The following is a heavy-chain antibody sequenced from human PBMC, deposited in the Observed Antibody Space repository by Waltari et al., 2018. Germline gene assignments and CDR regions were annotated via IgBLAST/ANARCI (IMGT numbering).Heavy chain of an antibody. J-gene: IGHJ2*01. Sequence: EVQLVESGGGLVQPGGSLRLSCAASGLTFSLYWLHWVRQVPGKGLVWVSRSNSDGSSISYADSVKGRFTIYKDNAKNTVYLQMNSLRDDDTAIYYCARGARRTTVTTGWWYFDVWGRGTLVTVSS. CDR3: ARGARRTTVTTGWWYFDV. V-gene: IGHV3-74*01. CDR2: SNSDGSSI. CDR1: GLTFSLYW. D-gene: IGHD4-17*01.